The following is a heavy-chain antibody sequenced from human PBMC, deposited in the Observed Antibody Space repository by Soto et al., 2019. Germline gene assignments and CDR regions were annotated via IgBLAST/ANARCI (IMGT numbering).Heavy chain of an antibody. V-gene: IGHV4-30-4*01. CDR1: GVSVSRDYQ. J-gene: IGHJ1*01. D-gene: IGHD1-26*01. Sequence: SETLSLTCTVSGVSVSRDYQWIWIRQPPGKGLEWIGHISYSGSPYYHPSLRSRLSISVDTSKNQFSLKVKSVTAADTAVYYCARAWDFWGQGTLVTVSS. CDR3: ARAWDF. CDR2: ISYSGSP.